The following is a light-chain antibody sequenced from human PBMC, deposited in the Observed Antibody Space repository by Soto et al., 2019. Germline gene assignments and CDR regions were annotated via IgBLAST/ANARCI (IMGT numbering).Light chain of an antibody. CDR3: QQRSNWPPWT. CDR2: HAS. J-gene: IGKJ1*01. V-gene: IGKV3-11*01. Sequence: EIVLTQSPATLSLSPGERATLSCRASQSVSSYLAWYQQKPGQAPRLLIYHASNRATGIPARFSGSGSGTDFTLTLSSLEPEDFAVYYCQQRSNWPPWTFGQGTKVEIK. CDR1: QSVSSY.